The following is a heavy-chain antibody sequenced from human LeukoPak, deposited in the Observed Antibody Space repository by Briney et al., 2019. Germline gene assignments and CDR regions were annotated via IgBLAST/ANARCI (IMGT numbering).Heavy chain of an antibody. CDR1: GFTFDDYG. V-gene: IGHV4-34*01. J-gene: IGHJ4*02. CDR2: INHSGST. Sequence: GSLRLFCAASGFTFDDYGMNWIRQPPGKGLEWIGEINHSGSTNYNPSLKSRVTISVDTSKNQSSLKLSSVTAADTAVYYCARDGIFGVVISYWGQGTLVTVSS. D-gene: IGHD3-3*01. CDR3: ARDGIFGVVISY.